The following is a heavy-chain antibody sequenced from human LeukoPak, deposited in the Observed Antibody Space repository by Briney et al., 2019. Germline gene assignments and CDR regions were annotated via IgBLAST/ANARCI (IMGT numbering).Heavy chain of an antibody. CDR3: ARVLNSFDY. CDR1: GVSFSGYY. CDR2: INHSGST. Sequence: PSETLSLTCAVYGVSFSGYYWSWIRQPPGKGLEWIGEINHSGSTNYNPSLKSRVTISVDTSKNQFSLKLSSVTAADTAVYYCARVLNSFDYWGQGTLVTVSS. J-gene: IGHJ4*02. V-gene: IGHV4-34*01. D-gene: IGHD2-8*01.